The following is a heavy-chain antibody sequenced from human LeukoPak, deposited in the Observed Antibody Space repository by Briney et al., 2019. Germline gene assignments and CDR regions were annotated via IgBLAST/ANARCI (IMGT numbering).Heavy chain of an antibody. CDR2: IWYDGSNK. J-gene: IGHJ3*02. D-gene: IGHD3-10*01. CDR1: GFTFSSYG. Sequence: GGSLRLSCAASGFTFSSYGMRWVRQAPGKGLEWVAVIWYDGSNKYYADSVKGRFTISRDNSKNTLYLQMNSLRAEDTAVYYCAREIPLSPLAFDIWGQGTMVTVSS. CDR3: AREIPLSPLAFDI. V-gene: IGHV3-33*01.